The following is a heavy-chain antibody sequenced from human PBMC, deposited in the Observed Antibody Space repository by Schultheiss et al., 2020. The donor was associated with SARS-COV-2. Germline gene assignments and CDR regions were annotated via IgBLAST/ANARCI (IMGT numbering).Heavy chain of an antibody. CDR1: GFTFSSYA. Sequence: GGSLRLSCAASGFTFSSYAMHWVRQAPGKGLEWVAVIWYDGSNKYYADSVKGRFTISRDNSKNTLYLQMNSLRAEDTAVYYCARASGSYYYYGMDVWGQGTTVTVAS. D-gene: IGHD1-26*01. V-gene: IGHV3-30*04. CDR2: IWYDGSNK. CDR3: ARASGSYYYYGMDV. J-gene: IGHJ6*02.